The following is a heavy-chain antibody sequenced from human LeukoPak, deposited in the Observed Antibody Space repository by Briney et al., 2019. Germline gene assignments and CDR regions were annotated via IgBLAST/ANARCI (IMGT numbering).Heavy chain of an antibody. J-gene: IGHJ6*03. V-gene: IGHV4-4*07. CDR2: IYTSGST. CDR1: GGSISSYY. D-gene: IGHD2-2*01. Sequence: SETLSLTCTVSGGSISSYYWSWIRQPAGKGLEWLGRIYTSGSTNYNPSLKSRVTMSVDTSKNQFSLKLNSVTAADTAVYYCARGKGYCTSTSCGYCSGGSCYAIYYYYYMDVWGKGTTVTVSS. CDR3: ARGKGYCTSTSCGYCSGGSCYAIYYYYYMDV.